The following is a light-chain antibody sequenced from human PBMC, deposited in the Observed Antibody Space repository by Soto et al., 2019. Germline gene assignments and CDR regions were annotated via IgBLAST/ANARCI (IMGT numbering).Light chain of an antibody. CDR2: ATS. Sequence: EIVVTQSPATLSVSPGERATLSCRASQSVGNNFAWYQQKPGQAPRLLIFATSTRATGVPARFSGSGSGTEFILTISSLQSEDFAVYYCQQYGDWPLTFGGGAKVEIE. CDR3: QQYGDWPLT. CDR1: QSVGNN. J-gene: IGKJ4*01. V-gene: IGKV3-15*01.